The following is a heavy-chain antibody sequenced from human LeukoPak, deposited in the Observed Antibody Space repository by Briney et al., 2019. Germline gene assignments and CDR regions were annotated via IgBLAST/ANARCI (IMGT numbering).Heavy chain of an antibody. V-gene: IGHV3-21*01. CDR1: GFTFSNAW. J-gene: IGHJ3*02. Sequence: GGSLRLSCAASGFTFSNAWMSWVRQAPGKGLEWVSSISSSSSYIYYADSVKGRFTISRDNAKNSLYLQMNSLRAEDTAVYYCARDRPYSSSWFDAFDIWGQGTMVTVSS. CDR2: ISSSSSYI. D-gene: IGHD6-13*01. CDR3: ARDRPYSSSWFDAFDI.